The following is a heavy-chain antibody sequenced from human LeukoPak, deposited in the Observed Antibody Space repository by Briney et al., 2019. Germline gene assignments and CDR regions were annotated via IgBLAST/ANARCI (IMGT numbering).Heavy chain of an antibody. Sequence: GGSLRLSCVASGFSFSNYAMSWVRQAPGKGLEWVASLSNSGCKTYYADSVKGRFTISRDNARNTLYLQMNGLRAEDTAVYYCAKQDIVLIPSPFFFKTEFDFWGQGTLVTVSS. CDR1: GFSFSNYA. D-gene: IGHD2-8*01. V-gene: IGHV3-23*01. CDR2: LSNSGCKT. CDR3: AKQDIVLIPSPFFFKTEFDF. J-gene: IGHJ4*02.